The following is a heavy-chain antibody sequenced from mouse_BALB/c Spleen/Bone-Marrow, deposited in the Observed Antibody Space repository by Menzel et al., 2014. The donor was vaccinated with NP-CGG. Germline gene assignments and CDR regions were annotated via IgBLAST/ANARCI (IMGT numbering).Heavy chain of an antibody. V-gene: IGHV1-61*01. CDR1: GYSFTSYW. Sequence: VQLQQSGAELVRPGASVKLSCKASGYSFTSYWMNWVKQRPGHGLEWIGTIHPSDTETRLNQRFKDKATLTVDKSSSTAYMQLNSPTSEDSAVYYCARLEGNYGSTFAYWGQGTLVTVSA. CDR3: ARLEGNYGSTFAY. D-gene: IGHD1-1*01. J-gene: IGHJ3*01. CDR2: IHPSDTET.